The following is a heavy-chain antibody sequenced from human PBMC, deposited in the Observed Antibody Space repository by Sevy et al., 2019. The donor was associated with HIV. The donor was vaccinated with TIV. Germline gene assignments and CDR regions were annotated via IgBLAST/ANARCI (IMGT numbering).Heavy chain of an antibody. J-gene: IGHJ4*02. V-gene: IGHV3-30-3*01. Sequence: GGSLRLSCAASGFTFSSFAMHWVRQAPGKGLEWVAVISYDGSSKYYPDSVKGRFTISRDNAKNTLYLQMNRLRPEDTAVYFCAILGVDCVSTNCYGMRSLSYDFWGQGTLVTVSS. CDR3: AILGVDCVSTNCYGMRSLSYDF. CDR2: ISYDGSSK. CDR1: GFTFSSFA. D-gene: IGHD2-2*01.